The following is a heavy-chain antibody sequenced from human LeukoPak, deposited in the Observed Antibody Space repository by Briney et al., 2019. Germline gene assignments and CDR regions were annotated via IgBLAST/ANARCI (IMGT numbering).Heavy chain of an antibody. CDR3: ARDSVPSYGMDV. CDR2: INPNSGGT. J-gene: IGHJ6*02. CDR1: GYTFTGYY. V-gene: IGHV1-2*02. Sequence: SVKVSCKASGYTFTGYYMHWVRQAPGQGLEWMGWINPNSGGTNYAQKFQGRVTMTRDTSISTAYMELSRLRSDDTAVYYCARDSVPSYGMDVWGQGTTVTVSS. D-gene: IGHD2-2*01.